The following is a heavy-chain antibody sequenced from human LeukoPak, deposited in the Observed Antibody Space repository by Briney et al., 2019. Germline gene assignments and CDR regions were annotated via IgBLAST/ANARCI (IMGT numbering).Heavy chain of an antibody. CDR1: GYTLTELS. CDR3: ATAVVVAARPRGWFDP. D-gene: IGHD2-15*01. J-gene: IGHJ5*02. CDR2: FDPEDGET. V-gene: IGHV1-24*01. Sequence: ASVKVSCKVSGYTLTELSMHWVRQAPGKGLEWMGGFDPEDGETIYAQKLQGRVTMTENTSTDTAYMELSSLRAEDTAVYYCATAVVVAARPRGWFDPWGQGSLVTVSS.